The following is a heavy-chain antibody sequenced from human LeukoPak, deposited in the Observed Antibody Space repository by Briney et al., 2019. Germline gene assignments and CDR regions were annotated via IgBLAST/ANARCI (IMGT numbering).Heavy chain of an antibody. CDR3: AKRGVRAAAGRHVWFDP. CDR1: GFSVSNNY. J-gene: IGHJ5*02. CDR2: ISGSGGST. Sequence: PGGSLRLSCAASGFSVSNNYVSWVRQAPGKGLEWVSAISGSGGSTYYADSVKGRFTISRDNSKNTLYLQMNSLRAEDTAVYYCAKRGVRAAAGRHVWFDPWGQGTLVTVSS. D-gene: IGHD6-13*01. V-gene: IGHV3-23*01.